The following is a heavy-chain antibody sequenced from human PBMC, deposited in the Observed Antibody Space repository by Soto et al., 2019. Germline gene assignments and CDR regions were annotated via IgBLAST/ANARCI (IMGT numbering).Heavy chain of an antibody. D-gene: IGHD4-17*01. CDR1: GGSISSYY. V-gene: IGHV4-59*01. CDR3: ARGGNGDLGAFDI. Sequence: SETLSLTCTVSGGSISSYYWSWIRQPPGKGLEWIGYIYYSGSTNYNPSLKSRVTISVDTSKNQFSLKLSSVTAADTAVYYCARGGNGDLGAFDIWGQGTMVTVSS. J-gene: IGHJ3*02. CDR2: IYYSGST.